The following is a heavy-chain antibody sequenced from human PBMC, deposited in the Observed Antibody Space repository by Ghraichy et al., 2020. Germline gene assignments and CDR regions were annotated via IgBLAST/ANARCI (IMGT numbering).Heavy chain of an antibody. CDR1: GFMFSAYW. Sequence: GGSLRLSCAASGFMFSAYWMSWVRQAPGKGLEWVANIKQDGSENYYVDSVKGRFTISRDNAKNSLYLQMNSLRAEDTAVYYCARGAVVRGVINFDYWGQGTLVTVSS. J-gene: IGHJ4*02. CDR2: IKQDGSEN. D-gene: IGHD3-10*01. CDR3: ARGAVVRGVINFDY. V-gene: IGHV3-7*03.